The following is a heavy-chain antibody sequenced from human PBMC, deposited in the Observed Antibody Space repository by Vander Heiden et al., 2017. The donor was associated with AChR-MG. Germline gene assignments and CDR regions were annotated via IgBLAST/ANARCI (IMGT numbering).Heavy chain of an antibody. CDR1: GLTFSYYW. CDR2: IKEDGSEK. J-gene: IGHJ5*02. Sequence: EVQLVESGGGLVQPGGSLRLSCAACGLTFSYYWMTLVRPARGKGLEWVANIKEDGSEKYYVDSVKGRFTISRDNAKNSLDLQMNSLRAEDTAVYYCARGKVWFDHWGRGTLVTVSS. V-gene: IGHV3-7*01. CDR3: ARGKVWFDH.